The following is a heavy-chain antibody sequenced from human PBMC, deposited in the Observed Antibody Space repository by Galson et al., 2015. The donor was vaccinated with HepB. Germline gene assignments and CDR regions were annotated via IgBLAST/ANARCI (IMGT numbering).Heavy chain of an antibody. CDR2: INPNSGGT. CDR3: ARDLKAVAAKGGGDYYYYYGMDV. V-gene: IGHV1-2*04. Sequence: SVKVSCKASGYTFTGYYMHWVRQAPGQGLEWMGWINPNSGGTNYAQKFQGWVTMTRDTSISTAYMELSRLRSDDTAVYYCARDLKAVAAKGGGDYYYYYGMDVWGQGTTVTVSS. J-gene: IGHJ6*02. CDR1: GYTFTGYY. D-gene: IGHD6-19*01.